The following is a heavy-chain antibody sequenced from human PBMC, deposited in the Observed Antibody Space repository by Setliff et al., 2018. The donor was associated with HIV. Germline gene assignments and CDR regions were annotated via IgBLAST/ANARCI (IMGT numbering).Heavy chain of an antibody. D-gene: IGHD3-22*01. CDR2: ISAYNGNT. Sequence: AASVKVSCKASGYTFTSYGIGWVRQAPGQGLEWMGWISAYNGNTIYAQKVQGRVTMTTDTSPSTAYMELRSLRSDDTAVYYCARSGPQTTRYVDRSGYSHNYWGQGTLVTVSS. CDR1: GYTFTSYG. V-gene: IGHV1-18*01. CDR3: ARSGPQTTRYVDRSGYSHNY. J-gene: IGHJ4*02.